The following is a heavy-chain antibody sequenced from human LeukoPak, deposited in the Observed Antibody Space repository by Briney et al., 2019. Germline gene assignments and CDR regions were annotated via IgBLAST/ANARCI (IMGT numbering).Heavy chain of an antibody. D-gene: IGHD3-22*01. J-gene: IGHJ4*02. CDR2: ISGSGGST. Sequence: GGSLRLSCAASGFTFSSYAMSWVRQAPGKGLEWVSAISGSGGSTYYAGSVKGRFTISRDNSKNTLYLQMNSLRAEDTAVYYCAKGVRRYYYDSSGYYDYWGQGTLVTVSS. CDR1: GFTFSSYA. CDR3: AKGVRRYYYDSSGYYDY. V-gene: IGHV3-23*01.